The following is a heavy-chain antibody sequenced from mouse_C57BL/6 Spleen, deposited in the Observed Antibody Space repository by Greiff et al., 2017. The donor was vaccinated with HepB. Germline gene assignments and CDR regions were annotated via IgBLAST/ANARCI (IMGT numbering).Heavy chain of an antibody. V-gene: IGHV1-81*01. CDR3: ASSDYARRAY. J-gene: IGHJ3*01. CDR2: IYPRSGNT. Sequence: VKLQESGAELARPGASVKLSCKASGYTFTSYGISWVKQRTGQGLEWIGEIYPRSGNTYYNEKFKGKATLTADKSSSTAYMELRSLTSEDSAVYFCASSDYARRAYWGQGTLVTVSA. CDR1: GYTFTSYG. D-gene: IGHD2-4*01.